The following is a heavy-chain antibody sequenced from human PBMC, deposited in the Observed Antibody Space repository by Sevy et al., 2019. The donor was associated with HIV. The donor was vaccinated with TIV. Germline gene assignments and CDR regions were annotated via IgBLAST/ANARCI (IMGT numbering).Heavy chain of an antibody. V-gene: IGHV4-30-2*01. CDR2: IYHSGST. CDR3: ARAGYDFWSGSTNAEYYFDY. J-gene: IGHJ4*02. Sequence: SETLSLTCAVSGGSISSGGYSWSWIRQPPGKGLEWIGNIYHSGSTYYNPSLKSRVTISVDRSKNQFSLKLSSVTAADTAVYYCARAGYDFWSGSTNAEYYFDYWGQGTLVTVSS. CDR1: GGSISSGGYS. D-gene: IGHD3-3*01.